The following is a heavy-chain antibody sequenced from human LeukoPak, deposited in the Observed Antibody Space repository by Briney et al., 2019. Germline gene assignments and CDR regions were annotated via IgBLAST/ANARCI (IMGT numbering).Heavy chain of an antibody. J-gene: IGHJ4*02. Sequence: GGSLRLSCAASGFTFSSYWMSWVRQAPGKGLEWVATIRQDGSQKYYVDSVKGRFTISRDNAKNSLYLQMNSLRAEDTAVYYCARESGSVTSEADFDYWGQGTLVTVSS. CDR3: ARESGSVTSEADFDY. CDR2: IRQDGSQK. D-gene: IGHD4-17*01. CDR1: GFTFSSYW. V-gene: IGHV3-7*01.